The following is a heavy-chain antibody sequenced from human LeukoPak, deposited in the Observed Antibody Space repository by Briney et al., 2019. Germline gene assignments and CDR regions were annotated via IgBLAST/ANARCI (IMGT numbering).Heavy chain of an antibody. D-gene: IGHD6-19*01. CDR1: GFTFSSYA. Sequence: GGSLRLSCAASGFTFSSYAMSWVRQAPGKGLEWVSAISGSGGSTYYADSVKGRFTISRDNSKNTLYLQMSSLRAEDTAVYYCARDRGSGWSYYYGMDVWGQGTTVTVSS. CDR3: ARDRGSGWSYYYGMDV. J-gene: IGHJ6*02. V-gene: IGHV3-23*01. CDR2: ISGSGGST.